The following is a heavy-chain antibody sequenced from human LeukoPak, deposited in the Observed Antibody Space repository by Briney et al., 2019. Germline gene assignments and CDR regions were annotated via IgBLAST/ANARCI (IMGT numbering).Heavy chain of an antibody. Sequence: SQTLSLTCAISGDSVSSNSAAWNWIRQSPSRGLEWLGRTYYRSKWYNDYAVSVKSRITINPDTSKNQFSLQLSSVTAADTAVYYCARAGEDYYGSGSYFDYWGQGTLVTVSS. CDR1: GDSVSSNSAA. J-gene: IGHJ4*02. D-gene: IGHD3-10*01. CDR2: TYYRSKWYN. V-gene: IGHV6-1*01. CDR3: ARAGEDYYGSGSYFDY.